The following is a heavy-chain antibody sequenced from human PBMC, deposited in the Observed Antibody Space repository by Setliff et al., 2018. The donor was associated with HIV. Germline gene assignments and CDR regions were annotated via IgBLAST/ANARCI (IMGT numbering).Heavy chain of an antibody. CDR1: GGSISSGGYY. J-gene: IGHJ4*02. CDR3: AREVGYYDSSGYYDY. V-gene: IGHV4-31*03. D-gene: IGHD3-22*01. CDR2: IYYSGST. Sequence: PSETLSLTCTVSGGSISSGGYYWGWIRQHPGKGLEWIGYIYYSGSTYYNPSLKSRVTISVDTSKNQFSLKLSSVTAADTAVYYCAREVGYYDSSGYYDYWGQGTLVTAPQ.